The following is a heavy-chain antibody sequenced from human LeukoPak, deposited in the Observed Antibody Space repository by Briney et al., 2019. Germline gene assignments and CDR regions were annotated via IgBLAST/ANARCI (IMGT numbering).Heavy chain of an antibody. Sequence: ASVKVSCKVSGYTLSEVSMHWVRQAPGKGLEWMGGFDPEDGETIYAQKFQGRVTMTEDTSIHTAYMELSSLRSEDTAVYYCATTVDGATGTGYWGQGTLVTVSS. CDR3: ATTVDGATGTGY. CDR2: FDPEDGET. D-gene: IGHD1-26*01. CDR1: GYTLSEVS. V-gene: IGHV1-24*01. J-gene: IGHJ4*02.